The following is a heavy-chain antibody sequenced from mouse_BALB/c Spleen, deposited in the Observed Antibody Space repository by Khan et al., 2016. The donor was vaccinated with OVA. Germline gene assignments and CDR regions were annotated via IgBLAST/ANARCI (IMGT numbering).Heavy chain of an antibody. D-gene: IGHD2-4*01. Sequence: QVQLKESGPGLVQPSQSLSITCTVSGFSLTNYSVHWVRQSPGKGLEWLGVIWSAGSTDYNAAFISRLTIRKDNSRSQVFFKMNSLQPNDTAIYYCARRGYDYGRQAVFAYWGQGTLVTVS. J-gene: IGHJ3*01. CDR3: ARRGYDYGRQAVFAY. CDR1: GFSLTNYS. V-gene: IGHV2-2*02. CDR2: IWSAGST.